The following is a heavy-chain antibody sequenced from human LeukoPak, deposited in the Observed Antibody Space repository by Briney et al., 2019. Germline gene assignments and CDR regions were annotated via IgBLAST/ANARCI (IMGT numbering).Heavy chain of an antibody. J-gene: IGHJ4*02. CDR2: IIPIFGTA. CDR1: GGTVISYA. Sequence: SVKVSCKASGGTVISYAISWVRQAPGQGLEWMGRIIPIFGTANYAQKFQGRVTITTDESTSTAYMELSSLRSEDTAVYYCARDSPSRDGYNYVDYWGQGTLVTVSS. CDR3: ARDSPSRDGYNYVDY. V-gene: IGHV1-69*05. D-gene: IGHD5-24*01.